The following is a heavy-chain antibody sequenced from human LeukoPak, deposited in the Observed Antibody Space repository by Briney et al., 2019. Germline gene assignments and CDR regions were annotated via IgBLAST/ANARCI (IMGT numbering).Heavy chain of an antibody. V-gene: IGHV3-23*01. CDR1: GVSFSVYA. CDR3: AKGGQDFDFWRLDY. CDR2: ISGSGGRT. J-gene: IGHJ4*02. D-gene: IGHD3-3*01. Sequence: GGSLRLSCAPSGVSFSVYAMSWVRQAPGKWLGWVSGISGSGGRTSSTTSVKGRFTIPRENFKNRVYLEMNHLGAEDTALYYCAKGGQDFDFWRLDYWGEGNLVSVSS.